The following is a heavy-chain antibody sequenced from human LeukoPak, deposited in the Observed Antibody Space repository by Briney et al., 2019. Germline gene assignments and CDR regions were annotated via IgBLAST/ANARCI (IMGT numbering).Heavy chain of an antibody. V-gene: IGHV3-30-3*01. D-gene: IGHD2-2*01. CDR1: GFTFSSYA. CDR3: AKDGTDIVVVPAPGPHFDY. CDR2: ISYDGSNK. J-gene: IGHJ4*02. Sequence: PGRSLRLSCAASGFTFSSYAMHWVRQAPGKGLEWVAVISYDGSNKYYADSVKGRFTISRDNSKNTLYLQMNSLRAEDTAVYYCAKDGTDIVVVPAPGPHFDYWGQGTLVTVSS.